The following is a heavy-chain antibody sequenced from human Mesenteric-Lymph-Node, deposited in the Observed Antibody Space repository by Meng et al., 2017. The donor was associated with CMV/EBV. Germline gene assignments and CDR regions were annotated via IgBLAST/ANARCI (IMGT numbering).Heavy chain of an antibody. D-gene: IGHD5-12*01. CDR1: GYTFTSYT. CDR2: LNAGNGNT. Sequence: SGYTFTSYTIHWVRQAPGQRLEWMGWLNAGNGNTRYSQNFQGRVTLTRDTSASTAYMELSTLRSEDTAIYYCARETPGYRERYFEKWGQGTLVTVSS. J-gene: IGHJ4*02. CDR3: ARETPGYRERYFEK. V-gene: IGHV1-3*01.